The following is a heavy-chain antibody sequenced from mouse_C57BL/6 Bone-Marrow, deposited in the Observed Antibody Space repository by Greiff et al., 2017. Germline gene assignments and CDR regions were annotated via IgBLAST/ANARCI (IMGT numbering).Heavy chain of an antibody. CDR3: AREGANWEDAMDY. CDR1: GYTFTDYY. Sequence: EVQLQQSGPELVKPGASVKISCKASGYTFTDYYMNWVKQSHGKSLAWIGDINPNNGGTSYNQKFKGKATLTVDKSSSTAYMELRSLTSEDSAVYYCAREGANWEDAMDYWGQGTSVTVSS. D-gene: IGHD4-1*01. J-gene: IGHJ4*01. CDR2: INPNNGGT. V-gene: IGHV1-26*01.